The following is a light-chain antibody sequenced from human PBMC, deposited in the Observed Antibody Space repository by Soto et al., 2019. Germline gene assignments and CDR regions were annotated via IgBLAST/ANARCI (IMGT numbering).Light chain of an antibody. CDR2: GAS. CDR1: QGVGST. V-gene: IGKV3-15*01. CDR3: QQSYSTPRT. J-gene: IGKJ1*01. Sequence: IVLTQSPDTLSVSPGERAALSWRASQGVGSTLAWYRQQPGQAPRLLIYGASTRATGFPARFSGSGSGTDFTLTISSLQPEDFATYYCQQSYSTPRTFGQGTKVDIK.